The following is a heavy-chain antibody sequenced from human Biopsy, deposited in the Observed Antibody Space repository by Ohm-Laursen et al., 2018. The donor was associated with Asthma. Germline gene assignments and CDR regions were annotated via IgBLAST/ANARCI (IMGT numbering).Heavy chain of an antibody. CDR2: INYRGDT. CDR3: VRGEEVAGTYFKD. CDR1: GGSFTHYF. V-gene: IGHV4-34*01. J-gene: IGHJ1*01. Sequence: GTLSLTCAISGGSFTHYFWMWIRRPPGKGLEWIGEINYRGDTNYNPSLESRVSISVDTSTYHFSLRLNSVTAADTAVYYCVRGEEVAGTYFKDWDQGTLVTVSS. D-gene: IGHD6-19*01.